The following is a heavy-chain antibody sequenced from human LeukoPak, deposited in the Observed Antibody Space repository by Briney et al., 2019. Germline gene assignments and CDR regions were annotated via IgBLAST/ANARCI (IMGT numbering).Heavy chain of an antibody. CDR1: GFTFSNYW. CDR2: IKQDGSEK. V-gene: IGHV3-7*01. D-gene: IGHD1-1*01. Sequence: GGSLRLSCVASGFTFSNYWMTWVRQAPGKRLEGVAKIKQDGSEKIYVDSVKGRFTISRDNAKSSLYLQMNGLRAEDAAVYYCARSKGGAQREYGMDVWGQGTTVTVSS. J-gene: IGHJ6*02. CDR3: ARSKGGAQREYGMDV.